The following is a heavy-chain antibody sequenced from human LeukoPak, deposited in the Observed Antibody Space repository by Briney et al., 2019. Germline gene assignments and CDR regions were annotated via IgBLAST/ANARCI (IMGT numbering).Heavy chain of an antibody. CDR3: ASYISGGYQLLKYYFDY. CDR2: ISEYNGNT. D-gene: IGHD2-2*01. CDR1: GYAFTSYG. Sequence: ASVKVSCKASGYAFTSYGISWVRQAPGQGLEWMGWISEYNGNTNYAQKFQGRVTMTTDTSTSTAYMELRSLRSDDTAVYYCASYISGGYQLLKYYFDYWGQGTLVTVSS. V-gene: IGHV1-18*01. J-gene: IGHJ4*02.